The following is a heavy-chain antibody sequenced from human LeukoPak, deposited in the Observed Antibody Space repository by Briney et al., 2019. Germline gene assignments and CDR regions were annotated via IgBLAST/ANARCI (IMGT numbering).Heavy chain of an antibody. CDR3: ARAYGSRSYYQFDY. CDR2: INWNGGST. V-gene: IGHV3-20*04. D-gene: IGHD3-10*01. CDR1: GFTFDDYG. J-gene: IGHJ4*02. Sequence: GGSLRLSCAASGFTFDDYGMSWVRQAPGKGLQRVSGINWNGGSTGYADSVKGRFTISRDNAKNSLYLQMNSLRAEDTALYYCARAYGSRSYYQFDYWGQGTLVTVSS.